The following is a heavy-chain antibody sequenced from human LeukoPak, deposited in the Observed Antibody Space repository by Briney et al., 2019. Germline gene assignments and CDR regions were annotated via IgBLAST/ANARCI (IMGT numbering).Heavy chain of an antibody. D-gene: IGHD3-22*01. CDR3: AREPGFDSSGYLNWFDP. Sequence: SETLSLTCTVSGGSISSYYWSWIRQPPGKGLEWIACISYSGSTKYNPSLKSRVTISVDTSKNQLSMKLSSVTAADTAVYYCAREPGFDSSGYLNWFDPWGQGTLVTVSS. CDR1: GGSISSYY. V-gene: IGHV4-59*01. CDR2: ISYSGST. J-gene: IGHJ5*02.